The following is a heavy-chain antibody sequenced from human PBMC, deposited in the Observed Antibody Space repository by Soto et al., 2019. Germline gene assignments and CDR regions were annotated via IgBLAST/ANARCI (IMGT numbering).Heavy chain of an antibody. CDR3: PAEDSLGVTRAVLAV. Sequence: TPGKGLEWIGRIYYSGSTYYNPSLKSRVAMSVDTSKNQFSLKLRSVSAADTAVYFCPAEDSLGVTRAVLAVWGHRSLVT. D-gene: IGHD3-16*01. CDR2: IYYSGST. V-gene: IGHV4-39*01. J-gene: IGHJ4*01.